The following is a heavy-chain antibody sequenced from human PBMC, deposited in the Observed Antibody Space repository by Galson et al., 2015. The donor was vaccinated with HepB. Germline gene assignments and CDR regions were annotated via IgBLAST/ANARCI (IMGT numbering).Heavy chain of an antibody. CDR1: GLTFSSYA. V-gene: IGHV3-23*01. Sequence: LRLSCAASGLTFSSYAMSWVRQAPGKGLEWVSAISGSGGSTYYADSVKGRFTISRDNSKNTLYLQMNSLRAEDTAVYYCAKGTIVVADHGGAFDIWGQGTMVTVSS. CDR2: ISGSGGST. J-gene: IGHJ3*02. D-gene: IGHD2-21*01. CDR3: AKGTIVVADHGGAFDI.